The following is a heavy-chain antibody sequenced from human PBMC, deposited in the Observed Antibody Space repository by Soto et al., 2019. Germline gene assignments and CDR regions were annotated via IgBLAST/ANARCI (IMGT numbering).Heavy chain of an antibody. Sequence: SETLSLTCAVSGDSISSSYWWSWVRQPPGKGLEWIVEISHSETTHYNPSLKSRVTLSMDKSKNQFSLMLTSVTAADTAVYFCARYDFGIFDYWGHGIWVTVSS. J-gene: IGHJ4*01. V-gene: IGHV4-4*02. CDR3: ARYDFGIFDY. D-gene: IGHD4-17*01. CDR1: GDSISSSYW. CDR2: ISHSETT.